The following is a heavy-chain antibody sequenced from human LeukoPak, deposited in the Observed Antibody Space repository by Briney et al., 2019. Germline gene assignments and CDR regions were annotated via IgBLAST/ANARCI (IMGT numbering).Heavy chain of an antibody. D-gene: IGHD3/OR15-3a*01. Sequence: PGGSLRLSCAASGFTFSSYSMNWVRQAPGKGLEWVSYISSSSSTIYYADSVKGRFTISRDNAKNSLYLQMNSLRAEDTAVYYCARDPVTGAQDWFYYYYYMDVWGKGTTVTVSS. CDR2: ISSSSSTI. V-gene: IGHV3-48*01. CDR1: GFTFSSYS. CDR3: ARDPVTGAQDWFYYYYYMDV. J-gene: IGHJ6*03.